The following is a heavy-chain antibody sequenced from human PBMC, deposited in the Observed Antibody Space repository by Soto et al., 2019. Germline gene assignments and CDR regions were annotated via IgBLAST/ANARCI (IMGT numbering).Heavy chain of an antibody. J-gene: IGHJ4*02. D-gene: IGHD3-9*01. CDR2: INHSGST. Sequence: SETLSLTCAVYGGSFSGYYWSWIRQPPGKGLEWIGEINHSGSTNYNPSLKSRVTISVDTSKNQFSLKLSSVTAADTAVYYCARGQDDILTGYYMPFDYWGQGTLVTVSS. CDR3: ARGQDDILTGYYMPFDY. V-gene: IGHV4-34*01. CDR1: GGSFSGYY.